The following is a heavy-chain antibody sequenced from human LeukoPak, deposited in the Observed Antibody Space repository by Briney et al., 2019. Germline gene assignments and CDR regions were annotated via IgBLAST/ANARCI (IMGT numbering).Heavy chain of an antibody. D-gene: IGHD2-8*01. CDR3: ARDPLLVLMVYAMGSPYFDY. CDR2: ISSSGSTI. V-gene: IGHV3-48*04. Sequence: GGSLRLPCAVSGFTFSSYGTSWVRQAPGKGLEWVSYISSSGSTIYYADSVKGRFTISRDNAKNSLYLQMNSLRAEDTAVYYCARDPLLVLMVYAMGSPYFDYWGQGTLVTVSS. CDR1: GFTFSSYG. J-gene: IGHJ4*02.